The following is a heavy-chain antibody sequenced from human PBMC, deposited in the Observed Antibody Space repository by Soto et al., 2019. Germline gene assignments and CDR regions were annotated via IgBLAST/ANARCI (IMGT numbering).Heavy chain of an antibody. D-gene: IGHD2-2*01. CDR1: GFTFRSYA. Sequence: GGSLRLSCAASGFTFRSYAMSWVRQAPGKGLEWVSAISGSGGSTYYADSVKGRFTISRDNSKNTLYLQMNSLRAEDTAVYYCAKDRRYCSSTSCPYDAFDIWGQGTMVTVSS. J-gene: IGHJ3*02. CDR2: ISGSGGST. V-gene: IGHV3-23*01. CDR3: AKDRRYCSSTSCPYDAFDI.